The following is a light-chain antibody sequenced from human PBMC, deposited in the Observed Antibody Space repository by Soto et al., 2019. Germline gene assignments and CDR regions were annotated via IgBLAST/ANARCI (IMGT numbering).Light chain of an antibody. CDR1: SSDVGGYNY. CDR3: SSYASSNTFGV. J-gene: IGLJ2*01. V-gene: IGLV2-8*01. CDR2: EVS. Sequence: QSALTQPPSASGSPGQSVTISCIGTSSDVGGYNYVSWYQQHPGKAPKLMIYEVSKRPSGVPDRFSGSKSGNTASLTVSGLQAEDEADYYCSSYASSNTFGVFGGGTKLTVL.